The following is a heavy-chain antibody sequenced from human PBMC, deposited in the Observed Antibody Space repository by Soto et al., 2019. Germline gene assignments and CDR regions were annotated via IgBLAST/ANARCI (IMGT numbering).Heavy chain of an antibody. Sequence: ESGGGVVQPGRSLRLSCAASGFTFSSYGMHWVRQAPGKGLEWVAVIWYDGSNKYYADSVKGRFTISRDNSKNTLYLQMNSLRAEDTAVYYCARGSIAAPTPFDYWGQGTLVTVSS. V-gene: IGHV3-33*01. CDR1: GFTFSSYG. CDR2: IWYDGSNK. J-gene: IGHJ4*02. CDR3: ARGSIAAPTPFDY. D-gene: IGHD6-13*01.